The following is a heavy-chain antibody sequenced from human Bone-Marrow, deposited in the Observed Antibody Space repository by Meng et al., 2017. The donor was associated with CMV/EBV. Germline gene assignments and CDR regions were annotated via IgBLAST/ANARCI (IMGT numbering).Heavy chain of an antibody. J-gene: IGHJ6*02. CDR1: GGSFSGYY. CDR2: INHSGST. Sequence: SETLSLTCAVYGGSFSGYYWSWIRQPPGKGLERIGEINHSGSTNYNPSLKSRVTISVDTSKNQFSLKLSSVTAADTAVYYCARRYYYYGMDVWGQGTTVTVSS. CDR3: ARRYYYYGMDV. V-gene: IGHV4-34*01.